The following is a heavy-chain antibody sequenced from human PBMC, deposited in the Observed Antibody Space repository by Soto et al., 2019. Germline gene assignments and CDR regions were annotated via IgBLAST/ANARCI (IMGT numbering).Heavy chain of an antibody. Sequence: PGGSLRLSCAASGFTFSSYGMHWVRQAPGKGLEWVAVIWYDGSNKYYADSVKGRFTISRDNSKNTLYLQMNSLRAEDTAVYYCARELYYYDSSGYSGIDYWGQGTLVTVSS. J-gene: IGHJ4*02. V-gene: IGHV3-33*01. CDR1: GFTFSSYG. CDR3: ARELYYYDSSGYSGIDY. D-gene: IGHD3-22*01. CDR2: IWYDGSNK.